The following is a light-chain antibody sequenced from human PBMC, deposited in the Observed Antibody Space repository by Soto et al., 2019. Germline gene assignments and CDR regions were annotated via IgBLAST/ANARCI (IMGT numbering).Light chain of an antibody. J-gene: IGKJ4*02. V-gene: IGKV3D-20*01. CDR2: DAS. CDR1: QTVSSNY. Sequence: EVVLTQSPATLSLSPGERATISCGASQTVSSNYLAWYQQKPDLAPRLLIYDASTRATGIPDRFRGSGSGTDFSITIIRLEPEDVAVYYCQQYGDSPRGTFGGGTKVEIK. CDR3: QQYGDSPRGT.